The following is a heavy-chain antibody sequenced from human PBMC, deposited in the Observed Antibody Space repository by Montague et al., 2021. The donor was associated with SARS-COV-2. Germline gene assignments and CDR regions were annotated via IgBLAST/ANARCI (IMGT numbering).Heavy chain of an antibody. D-gene: IGHD2-2*01. CDR2: INGNVTTL. CDR3: ARRGTTYCTSNNCHPNWFDP. Sequence: SLRLSCAASGFTVSDYFLTWIRQAPGKGPEWLSYINGNVTTLKYSYSXXVLFTISRDDARKSLYLQMNSLRVEDTALYYCARRGTTYCTSNNCHPNWFDPWGQGILVTVSS. CDR1: GFTVSDYF. J-gene: IGHJ5*02. V-gene: IGHV3-11*01.